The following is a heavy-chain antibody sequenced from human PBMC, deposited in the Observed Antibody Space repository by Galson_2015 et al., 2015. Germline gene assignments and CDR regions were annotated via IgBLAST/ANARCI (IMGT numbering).Heavy chain of an antibody. V-gene: IGHV1-18*01. CDR2: ISAYNGNT. D-gene: IGHD6-13*01. CDR3: AREQSRIAAAGTGYYYGMDV. CDR1: GYTFTSYG. Sequence: SVKVSCKASGYTFTSYGISWVRQAPGQGLEWMGWISAYNGNTNYAQKLQGRVTMTTDTSTSTAYMELRSLRSDDTAVYYCAREQSRIAAAGTGYYYGMDVWGQGTTVTVSS. J-gene: IGHJ6*02.